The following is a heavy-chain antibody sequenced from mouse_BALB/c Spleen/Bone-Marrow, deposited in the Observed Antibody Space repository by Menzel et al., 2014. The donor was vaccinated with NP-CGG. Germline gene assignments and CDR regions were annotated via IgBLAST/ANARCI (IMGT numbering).Heavy chain of an antibody. J-gene: IGHJ2*01. CDR1: GYSITSDYA. D-gene: IGHD2-4*01. CDR3: ARFTYDYDAGGFDY. V-gene: IGHV3-2*02. Sequence: DVQLVESGPGLVKPSQSLSLTCTVTGYSITSDYAWNWIRQFPGNKLEWMGYISYSGSSNYNPSLKSRISITRDTSKNQFFLQLNSVTTEDTATYYCARFTYDYDAGGFDYWGQGTTLTVSS. CDR2: ISYSGSS.